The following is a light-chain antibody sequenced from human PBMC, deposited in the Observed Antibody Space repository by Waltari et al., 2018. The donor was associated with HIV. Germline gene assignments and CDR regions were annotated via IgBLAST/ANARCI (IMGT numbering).Light chain of an antibody. CDR3: HQYADSPET. J-gene: IGKJ1*01. Sequence: EIVLTQSPGTLSLSPGETVTLSCRASQIVSSAYLAWYQQKPGQSPRLLIYGASNRATDVPDRFSGSGFGTDFTLTISRLEPEDFAVYYCHQYADSPETFGQGARVEIK. CDR1: QIVSSAY. CDR2: GAS. V-gene: IGKV3-20*01.